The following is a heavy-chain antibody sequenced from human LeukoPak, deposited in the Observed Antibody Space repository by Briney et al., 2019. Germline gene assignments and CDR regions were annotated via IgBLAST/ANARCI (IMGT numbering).Heavy chain of an antibody. CDR2: ISGSAGTT. V-gene: IGHV3-23*01. D-gene: IGHD3-10*01. Sequence: GGSLRLSCAASGFTFSSYAMGWVRQAPGKGLERVSAISGSAGTTYYADSVKGRFTISRDNSKNTLFLQMNSLRAEDTAAYYCAKNYYGSGSSSLDYWGQGTLVTVSS. CDR3: AKNYYGSGSSSLDY. J-gene: IGHJ4*02. CDR1: GFTFSSYA.